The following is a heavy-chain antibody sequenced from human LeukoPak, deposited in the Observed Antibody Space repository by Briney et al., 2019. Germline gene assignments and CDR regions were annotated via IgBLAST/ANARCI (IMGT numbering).Heavy chain of an antibody. D-gene: IGHD3-10*01. V-gene: IGHV1-24*01. CDR1: GYTLTELS. CDR2: FDPEDGET. CDR3: ATTPLSPGYYYYYYMDV. Sequence: ASVKVSCKVSGYTLTELSMHWVRQAPGKGLEWMGGFDPEDGETIYAQKFQGRVTMTEDTSTDTAYMELSSLRSEDTAVYYCATTPLSPGYYYYYYMDVWGKGTTVTVSS. J-gene: IGHJ6*03.